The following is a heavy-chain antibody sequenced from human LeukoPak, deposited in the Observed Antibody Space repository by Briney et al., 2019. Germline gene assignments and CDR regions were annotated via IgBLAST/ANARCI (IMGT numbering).Heavy chain of an antibody. CDR3: ARHPRRYFGPADI. CDR2: IYYSGNT. D-gene: IGHD3-9*01. V-gene: IGHV4-39*01. CDR1: GGSISSSSYY. J-gene: IGHJ3*02. Sequence: SETLSLTCTVSGGSISSSSYYWGWSRQPPGKGLEWIGSIYYSGNTYYNPSVKSRVTIAVDTAKNRFPLKLSSVTAADTAVYYCARHPRRYFGPADIWGQGTMVTVSS.